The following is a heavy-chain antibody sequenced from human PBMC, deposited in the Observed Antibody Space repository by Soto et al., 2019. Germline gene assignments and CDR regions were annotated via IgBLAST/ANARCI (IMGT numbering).Heavy chain of an antibody. Sequence: AGGSLRLSCAASGFTFSSYAMSLVRQAPGKGLEWVSAISGSGGSTYYADSVKGRFTISRDNSKNTLYLQMNSLRAEDTAVYYCAKGFAAAVSRPYFDYWGQGTLVTVSS. J-gene: IGHJ4*02. CDR2: ISGSGGST. CDR3: AKGFAAAVSRPYFDY. D-gene: IGHD6-13*01. CDR1: GFTFSSYA. V-gene: IGHV3-23*01.